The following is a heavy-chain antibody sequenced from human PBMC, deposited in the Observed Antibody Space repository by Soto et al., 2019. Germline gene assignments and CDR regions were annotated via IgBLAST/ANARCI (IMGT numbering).Heavy chain of an antibody. J-gene: IGHJ4*01. Sequence: PGGSLRLSCSASGFTFSSYAMHWVCQAPGKGLEYVSAISSNGGSTYYADSVKGRFAISRDDSKNILYLQMNSLKIEDTAVYYCTTDSYSTMIIVRFDYWGHGTLVTVSS. CDR1: GFTFSSYA. D-gene: IGHD3-22*01. CDR2: ISSNGGST. CDR3: TTDSYSTMIIVRFDY. V-gene: IGHV3-64*04.